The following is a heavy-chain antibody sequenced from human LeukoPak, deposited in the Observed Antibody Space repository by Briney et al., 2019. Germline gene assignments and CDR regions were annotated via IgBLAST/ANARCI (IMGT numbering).Heavy chain of an antibody. Sequence: SGGSLRLSCAASGFTFSSYAMSWVRQAPGKGLEWVSAISGSGGSTYYADSVKGRFTISRDNSKNTLYLQMNSLRAEDTAVYYCTRTHSKHYYFDYWGQGTLVTVSS. D-gene: IGHD1-7*01. CDR2: ISGSGGST. CDR1: GFTFSSYA. CDR3: TRTHSKHYYFDY. V-gene: IGHV3-23*01. J-gene: IGHJ4*02.